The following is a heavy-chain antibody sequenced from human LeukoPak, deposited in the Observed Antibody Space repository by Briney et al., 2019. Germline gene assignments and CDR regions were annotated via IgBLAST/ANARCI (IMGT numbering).Heavy chain of an antibody. V-gene: IGHV3-53*01. CDR3: AKLKRVGIAPFDD. D-gene: IGHD3-10*01. Sequence: PGGPLSFSFEASGLPVTRNYMNGSRRAPGKGLKWVSVIYSGGSTNYADSVKGRSTISRDNSKNTLYLQMTGLRAEDTAVYYCAKLKRVGIAPFDDWGQGTLVTVSS. J-gene: IGHJ4*02. CDR1: GLPVTRNY. CDR2: IYSGGST.